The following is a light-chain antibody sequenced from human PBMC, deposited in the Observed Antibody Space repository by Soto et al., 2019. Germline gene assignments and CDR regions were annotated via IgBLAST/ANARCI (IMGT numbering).Light chain of an antibody. J-gene: IGLJ1*01. CDR1: SSDVGGYNY. V-gene: IGLV2-14*03. CDR2: DVS. CDR3: SSYTSSSTYV. Sequence: QSALTQPASVSGSPGESITISCTGTSSDVGGYNYVSWYQHHPGKAPKLIVYDVSNRPSGVSYRFSGSKSGNTASLTISGLQAEDEADYYCSSYTSSSTYVFGTGTKVTVL.